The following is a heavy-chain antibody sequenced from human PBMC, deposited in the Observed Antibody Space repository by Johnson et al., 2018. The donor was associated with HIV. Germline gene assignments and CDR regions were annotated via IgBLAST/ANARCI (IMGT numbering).Heavy chain of an antibody. CDR1: GFTFSSHW. CDR3: AKAMSPMVRGNI. D-gene: IGHD3-10*01. V-gene: IGHV3-74*01. Sequence: VQLVESGGGLVQPGGSLRLSCAASGFTFSSHWMHWVRQPPGKGLVWVSRINSDGSSTSYADSVKGLFTISRDNAKNTLYLQMNSLRVEDTAVYYCAKAMSPMVRGNIWGQGTMVTVSS. CDR2: INSDGSST. J-gene: IGHJ3*02.